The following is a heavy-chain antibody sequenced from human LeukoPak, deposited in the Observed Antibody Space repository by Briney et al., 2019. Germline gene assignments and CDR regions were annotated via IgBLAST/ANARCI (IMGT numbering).Heavy chain of an antibody. CDR2: ISSSGSYI. V-gene: IGHV3-21*01. CDR1: GFTFSTYS. D-gene: IGHD2-15*01. CDR3: ARDPSCYYYFDY. J-gene: IGHJ4*02. Sequence: GGSLRLSCAASGFTFSTYSMNWVRQAPGEGLEWVSSISSSGSYIYYADSVKARFTITRNNAKNSLYLQMNSLRAEDTSVYYCARDPSCYYYFDYWGQGTLVTVSS.